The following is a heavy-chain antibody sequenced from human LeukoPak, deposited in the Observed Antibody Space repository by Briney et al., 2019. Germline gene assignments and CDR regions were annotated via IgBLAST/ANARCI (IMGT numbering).Heavy chain of an antibody. Sequence: PSETLSLTCTVSGGSISSYYWGWIRQPPGQGLEWIGSIYYSGSTYYNPSLKSRVTMSVDTSKNQFSLKLSSVTAADTAVYYCDGYYDSSGSLDYWGQGTLVTVSS. CDR2: IYYSGST. V-gene: IGHV4-39*01. D-gene: IGHD3-22*01. J-gene: IGHJ4*02. CDR3: DGYYDSSGSLDY. CDR1: GGSISSYY.